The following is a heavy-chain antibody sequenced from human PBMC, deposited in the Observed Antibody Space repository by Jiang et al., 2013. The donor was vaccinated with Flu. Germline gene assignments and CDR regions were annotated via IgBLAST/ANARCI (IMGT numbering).Heavy chain of an antibody. Sequence: RQAPGKGLEWVSYISSSGSTIYYADSVKGRFTISRDNAKNSLYLQMNSLRAEDTAVYYCARDVAMGYSSSPFDYWGQGTLVTVSS. CDR2: ISSSGSTI. J-gene: IGHJ4*02. CDR3: ARDVAMGYSSSPFDY. D-gene: IGHD6-13*01. V-gene: IGHV3-11*01.